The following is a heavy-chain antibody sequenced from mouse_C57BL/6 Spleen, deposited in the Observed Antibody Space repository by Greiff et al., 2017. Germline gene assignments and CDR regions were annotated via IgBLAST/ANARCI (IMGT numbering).Heavy chain of an antibody. V-gene: IGHV1-61*01. Sequence: VQLQQPGAELVRPGSSVKLSCTASGYTFTSYWMDWVKQRPGQGLEWIGNIYPSDSETHYTQKFKDKATLTVDTSSSTAYMQLSSLTSEDSAVYYCARRGAIFYYAMDYWGQGTSVTVSS. J-gene: IGHJ4*01. D-gene: IGHD6-1*01. CDR3: ARRGAIFYYAMDY. CDR2: IYPSDSET. CDR1: GYTFTSYW.